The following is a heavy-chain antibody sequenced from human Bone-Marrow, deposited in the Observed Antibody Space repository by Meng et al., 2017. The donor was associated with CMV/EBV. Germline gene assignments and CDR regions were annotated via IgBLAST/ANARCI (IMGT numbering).Heavy chain of an antibody. V-gene: IGHV3-7*01. CDR2: IKQDGSEK. Sequence: GESLKISCAASGFTFSSYWMSWVRQAPGKGLEWVANIKQDGSEKYYVDSVKGRFTISRDNAKNSLYLQMNSLRAEDTAVYYCARLLPDPQWELVIDAFDIWGQATMATSSS. J-gene: IGHJ3*02. D-gene: IGHD1-26*01. CDR3: ARLLPDPQWELVIDAFDI. CDR1: GFTFSSYW.